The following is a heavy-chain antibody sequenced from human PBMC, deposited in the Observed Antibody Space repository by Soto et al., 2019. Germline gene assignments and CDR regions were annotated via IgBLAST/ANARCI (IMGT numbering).Heavy chain of an antibody. V-gene: IGHV4-4*02. D-gene: IGHD2-21*02. J-gene: IGHJ4*02. CDR2: IYHSGNT. Sequence: TSETLSLTCAVSGGSISSSNWWSWVRQPPGKGLEWIGEIYHSGNTNYNPSLKSRVTMAVDKSRNQFSLKLSSVTAADTAVYYCARSIVVVTALGYWGQGALVTVSS. CDR1: GGSISSSNW. CDR3: ARSIVVVTALGY.